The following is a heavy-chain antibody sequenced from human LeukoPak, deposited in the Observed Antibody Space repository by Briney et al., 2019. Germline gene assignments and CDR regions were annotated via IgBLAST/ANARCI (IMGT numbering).Heavy chain of an antibody. V-gene: IGHV3-48*01. D-gene: IGHD4-17*01. CDR3: AREYHYDGFDY. CDR2: ITNSGNSK. CDR1: EFTFSSYS. J-gene: IGHJ4*02. Sequence: GGSLRLSCAASEFTFSSYSMNWVRQAPGQGLEWVSYITNSGNSKSYADSVKGRFTISRDNTKNSLYLQMNGLRAEDTAVYYCAREYHYDGFDYWGQGTLVTVSS.